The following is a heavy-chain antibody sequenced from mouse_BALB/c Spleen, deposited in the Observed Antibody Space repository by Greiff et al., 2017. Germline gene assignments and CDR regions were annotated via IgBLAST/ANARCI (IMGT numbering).Heavy chain of an antibody. Sequence: EVQGVESGGGLVKPGGSLKLSCAASGFTFSDYYMYWVRQTPEKRLEWVATISDGGSYTYYPDSVKGRFTISRDNAKNNLYLQMSSLKSEDTAMYYCARYYYVYAMDYWGQGTSVTVSS. CDR3: ARYYYVYAMDY. D-gene: IGHD1-1*01. CDR2: ISDGGSYT. V-gene: IGHV5-4*02. CDR1: GFTFSDYY. J-gene: IGHJ4*01.